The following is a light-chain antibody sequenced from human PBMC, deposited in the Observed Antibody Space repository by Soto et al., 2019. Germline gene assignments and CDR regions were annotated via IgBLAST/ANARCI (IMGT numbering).Light chain of an antibody. CDR2: DVS. Sequence: QSVLTQPASVSGSPVQSITISCTGTSSDVGGYNYVSWYQQHPGKAPKLMIYDVSNRPSGVSNRFSGSRSGNTASLTISGLQAEDEADYYCQSYDSSLSGFVFGTGTKVTVL. J-gene: IGLJ1*01. CDR3: QSYDSSLSGFV. V-gene: IGLV2-14*01. CDR1: SSDVGGYNY.